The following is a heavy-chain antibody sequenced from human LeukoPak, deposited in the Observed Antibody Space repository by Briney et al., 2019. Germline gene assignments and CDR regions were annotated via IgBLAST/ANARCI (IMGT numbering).Heavy chain of an antibody. CDR1: GFTFSSYG. V-gene: IGHV3-30*18. J-gene: IGHJ4*02. CDR2: ISYDGSNK. D-gene: IGHD3-10*01. CDR3: AKDLRPYYGSYYFDY. Sequence: GRSLRLSCAASGFTFSSYGMHWVRQAPGKGLEWVAVISYDGSNKYYADSVKGRFTISRDNSKNTLYLQMNSLRAEDTAVYYCAKDLRPYYGSYYFDYWGQGTLVTVSS.